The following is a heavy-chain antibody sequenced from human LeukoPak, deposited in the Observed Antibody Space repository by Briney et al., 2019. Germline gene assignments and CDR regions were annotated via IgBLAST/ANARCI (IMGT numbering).Heavy chain of an antibody. CDR3: ARYYGDYYYYYMDF. CDR2: IIPIFGTA. Sequence: GASVKVSCKASGGTLSSDAISWVRQAPGQGLEWMEGIIPIFGTANYAQKFQGRVTITADESTSSAYMELRSLRSEDKAVYEYARYYGDYYYYYMDFWGKGATVTVAS. D-gene: IGHD4-17*01. CDR1: GGTLSSDA. V-gene: IGHV1-69*13. J-gene: IGHJ6*03.